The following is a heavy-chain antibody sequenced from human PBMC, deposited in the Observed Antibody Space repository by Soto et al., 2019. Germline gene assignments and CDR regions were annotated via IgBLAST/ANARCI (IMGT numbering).Heavy chain of an antibody. CDR1: GFTFSSYA. CDR3: ARRSSGWFFDY. V-gene: IGHV3-23*01. Sequence: EVQLLESGGGLVQPGGSLRLPCAASGFTFSSYAMSWVRQAPGKGLEWVSVMSGSGDSTYYADSVKGRFTISRDNSKSTLYLQMNSLRAEDTAVYYCARRSSGWFFDYWGQGTLVTVSS. J-gene: IGHJ4*02. CDR2: MSGSGDST. D-gene: IGHD6-19*01.